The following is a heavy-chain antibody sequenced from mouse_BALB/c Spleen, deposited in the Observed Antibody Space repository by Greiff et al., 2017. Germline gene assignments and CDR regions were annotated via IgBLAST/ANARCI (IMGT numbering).Heavy chain of an antibody. D-gene: IGHD1-1*01. J-gene: IGHJ3*01. CDR3: TRESYGSSYFAY. CDR2: INPSNGGT. CDR1: GYTFTSYY. V-gene: IGHV1S81*02. Sequence: VQLQQSGAELVKPGASVKLSCKASGYTFTSYYMYWVKQRPGQGLEWIGEINPSNGGTNFNEKFKSKATLTVDKSSSTAYMQLSSLTSEDSAVYYGTRESYGSSYFAYWGQGTRVTVSA.